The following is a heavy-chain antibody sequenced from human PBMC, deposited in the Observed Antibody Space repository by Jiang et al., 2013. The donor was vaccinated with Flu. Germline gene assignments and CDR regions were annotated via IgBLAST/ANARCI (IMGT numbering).Heavy chain of an antibody. CDR1: GDSVSSNSAA. V-gene: IGHV6-1*01. Sequence: QTLSLTCAISGDSVSSNSAAWNWIRQSPSRGLEWLGRTYYRSKWYNDYAVSVKSRITINPDTSKNQFSLQLNSVTPEDTAVYYCARDGVXQWLGAFDIWGQGTMVTVSS. D-gene: IGHD6-19*01. J-gene: IGHJ3*02. CDR3: ARDGVXQWLGAFDI. CDR2: TYYRSKWYN.